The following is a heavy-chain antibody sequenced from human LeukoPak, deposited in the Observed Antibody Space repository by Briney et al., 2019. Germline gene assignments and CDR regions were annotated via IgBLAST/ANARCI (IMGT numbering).Heavy chain of an antibody. CDR1: GFTFSDHF. CDR2: TRNKANSYIT. J-gene: IGHJ4*02. V-gene: IGHV3-72*01. D-gene: IGHD1-26*01. CDR3: ASIRGTFGY. Sequence: GGSLRLSCAASGFTFSDHFLDWVRQAPGKGLEWVGRTRNKANSYITEYAASVKGKFTISRDDSKNSLYLQMSSLKTDDTAMYYCASIRGTFGYWGQGTLVTVSS.